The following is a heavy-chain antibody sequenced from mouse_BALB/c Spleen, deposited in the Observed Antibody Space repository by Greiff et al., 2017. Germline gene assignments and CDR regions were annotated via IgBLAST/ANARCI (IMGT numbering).Heavy chain of an antibody. V-gene: IGHV5-12-2*01. D-gene: IGHD2-10*01. CDR2: ISNGGGST. Sequence: EVQGVESGGDLVKPGGSLKLSCAASGFTFSSYGMSWVRQTPDKRLEWVAYISNGGGSTYYPDTVKGRFTISRDNAKNTLYLQMSSLKSEDTAMYYCARHEGPYHGFAYWGQGTLVTVSA. CDR1: GFTFSSYG. J-gene: IGHJ3*01. CDR3: ARHEGPYHGFAY.